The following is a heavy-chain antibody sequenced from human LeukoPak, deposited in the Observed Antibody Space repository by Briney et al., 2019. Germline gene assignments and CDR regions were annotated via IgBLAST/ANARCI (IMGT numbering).Heavy chain of an antibody. V-gene: IGHV1-69*01. CDR2: IIPIFGTA. D-gene: IGHD3-9*01. CDR1: GGTFSSYA. J-gene: IGHJ5*02. Sequence: SVKVSCKASGGTFSSYAISWVRQAPGQGLEWMGGIIPIFGTANYAQKFQGRVTITADESTSTAYMELSSLRFEDTAVYYCARGGGTTYYDILTGYKKNWFDPWGQGTLVTVSS. CDR3: ARGGGTTYYDILTGYKKNWFDP.